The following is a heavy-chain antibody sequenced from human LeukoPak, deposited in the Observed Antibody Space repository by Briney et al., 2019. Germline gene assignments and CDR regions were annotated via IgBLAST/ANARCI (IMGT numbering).Heavy chain of an antibody. CDR1: GYTFTYG. CDR3: ARDGYFDY. Sequence: ASVKVSCKGSGYTFTYGVGWVRQAPGQGLEWMGWINPTNGNTNYAQKLQGRVTMTTDTSTSTAYMELRSLRSDDTAVYYCARDGYFDYWGQGTPVTVSS. V-gene: IGHV1-18*01. J-gene: IGHJ4*02. CDR2: INPTNGNT.